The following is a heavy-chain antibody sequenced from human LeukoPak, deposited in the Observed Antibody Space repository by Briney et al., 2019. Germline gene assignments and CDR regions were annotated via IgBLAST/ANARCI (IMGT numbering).Heavy chain of an antibody. CDR1: GGSISSGSNY. CDR3: ARGIKDYGDFYFDY. V-gene: IGHV4-61*02. D-gene: IGHD4-17*01. J-gene: IGHJ4*02. Sequence: SETLSLTCTVSGGSISSGSNYWSWIRQPAGKGLEWIGRFYTSGSTNYNPSLKSRVTISVDTSKNQFSLKLSSVTAADTAVYYCARGIKDYGDFYFDYWGQGTLVTVSS. CDR2: FYTSGST.